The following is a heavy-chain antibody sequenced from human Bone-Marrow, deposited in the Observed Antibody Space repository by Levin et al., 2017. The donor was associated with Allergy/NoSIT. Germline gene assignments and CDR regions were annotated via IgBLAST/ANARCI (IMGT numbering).Heavy chain of an antibody. J-gene: IGHJ3*02. CDR3: TSWRAGGDSTAFDI. D-gene: IGHD3-10*01. CDR2: IKSKTDGETV. Sequence: GESLKISCAASGLTFNNAWMNWVRQAPGKGLEWVGRIKSKTDGETVAYGAPVKGRFTISRDDSKSTLDLQMNNLNAEDTAVYYCTSWRAGGDSTAFDIWGRGTMVTVPS. V-gene: IGHV3-15*07. CDR1: GLTFNNAW.